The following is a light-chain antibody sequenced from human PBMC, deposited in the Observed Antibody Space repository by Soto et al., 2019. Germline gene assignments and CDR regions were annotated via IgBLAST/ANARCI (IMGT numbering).Light chain of an antibody. Sequence: QSALTQPPSASGSPGQSVTISCTGTSSDVGGYNYVSWYQQHPGKGTKLMIYEVSKRPSGVPDRFSGSKSDNTASLTVSGLQTEDEADYYCTSYAGRNSYVFGTGTKVTVL. V-gene: IGLV2-8*01. CDR2: EVS. CDR1: SSDVGGYNY. CDR3: TSYAGRNSYV. J-gene: IGLJ1*01.